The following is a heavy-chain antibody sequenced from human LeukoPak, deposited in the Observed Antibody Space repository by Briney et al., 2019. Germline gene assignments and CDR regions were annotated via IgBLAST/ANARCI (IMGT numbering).Heavy chain of an antibody. CDR1: GFTFDDYG. D-gene: IGHD1-26*01. CDR2: ISANGRST. J-gene: IGHJ4*02. V-gene: IGHV3-64*01. Sequence: PGGSLRLSCAASGFTFDDYGMSWVRQAPGKGLDFVSAISANGRSTYYASSVKGRFTISRDNSKNTLYLQMGSLRAEDLAVYYCARVGLGSGFDYWGQGTLVTVSS. CDR3: ARVGLGSGFDY.